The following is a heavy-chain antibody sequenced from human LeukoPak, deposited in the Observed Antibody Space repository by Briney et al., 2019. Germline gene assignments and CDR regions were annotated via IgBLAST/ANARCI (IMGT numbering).Heavy chain of an antibody. CDR2: ISGDGGAT. CDR1: GFNFDDCA. D-gene: IGHD6-19*01. J-gene: IGHJ6*02. CDR3: VKDRLLGGIALAGFDAGLDV. Sequence: GGSLRLSCVASGFNFDDCAMHWVRQAPEKGLEWVCLISGDGGATYYADSVKGRFTISRDNSKNSMYLQMHSLRTEDTGLYYCVKDRLLGGIALAGFDAGLDVWGQGTTVTVSS. V-gene: IGHV3-43*02.